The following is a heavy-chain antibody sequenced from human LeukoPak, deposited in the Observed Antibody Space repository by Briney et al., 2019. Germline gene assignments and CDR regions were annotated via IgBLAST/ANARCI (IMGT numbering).Heavy chain of an antibody. CDR3: AKDPINYYDSSSYYRNY. CDR2: ISGSGGST. V-gene: IGHV3-23*01. Sequence: PGGSLRLSCAASGLTLNSYAMSWVRQAPGKGLEWVSAISGSGGSTYYADSVKGRFTISRDNSKNTLYLQMNSLRAEDTAVYYCAKDPINYYDSSSYYRNYWGQGTLVTVSS. CDR1: GLTLNSYA. J-gene: IGHJ4*02. D-gene: IGHD3-22*01.